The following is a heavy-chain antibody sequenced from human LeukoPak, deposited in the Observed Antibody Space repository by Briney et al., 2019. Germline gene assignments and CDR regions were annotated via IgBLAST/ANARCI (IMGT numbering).Heavy chain of an antibody. Sequence: GGSLRLSCAASGFTFSSYAMSWVRQAPGKGLEWVSTISGSGGSTYYADSVKGRFTISRDNSKNTLYLQMNSLRAEDTAVYYCAKSWEFLEWFFDYWGQGTLVTVSS. J-gene: IGHJ4*02. CDR2: ISGSGGST. CDR3: AKSWEFLEWFFDY. V-gene: IGHV3-23*01. D-gene: IGHD3-3*01. CDR1: GFTFSSYA.